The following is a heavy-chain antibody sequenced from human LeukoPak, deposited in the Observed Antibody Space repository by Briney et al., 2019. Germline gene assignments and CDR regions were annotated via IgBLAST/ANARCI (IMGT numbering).Heavy chain of an antibody. D-gene: IGHD3-10*01. CDR2: IYYSGST. V-gene: IGHV4-61*01. J-gene: IGHJ4*02. CDR1: GGSVSSTSYY. Sequence: SETLSLTCTVSGGSVSSTSYYWIWLRQPPGKGLEWIGYIYYSGSTNYNPSLKSRVTISVDTSKNQFSLKLTSVTAADTAVYYCARRGGSGRSFDYWCQGALVTVSS. CDR3: ARRGGSGRSFDY.